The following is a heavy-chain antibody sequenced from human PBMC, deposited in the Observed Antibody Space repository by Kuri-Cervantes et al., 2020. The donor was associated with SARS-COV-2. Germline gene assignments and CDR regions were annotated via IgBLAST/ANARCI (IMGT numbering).Heavy chain of an antibody. CDR3: ARLPCGTIFGSGGSCYSSTNYYYYGMDV. V-gene: IGHV5-51*01. Sequence: GGSLRLSCKGSGYSFTSYWIGWVRQMPGKGLEWMGIIYPGDSDTRYSPSFQGQVTISADKSISTAYLQWSSLKASDTAVYYCARLPCGTIFGSGGSCYSSTNYYYYGMDVWGQGTTVTVSS. CDR1: GYSFTSYW. CDR2: IYPGDSDT. D-gene: IGHD2-15*01. J-gene: IGHJ6*02.